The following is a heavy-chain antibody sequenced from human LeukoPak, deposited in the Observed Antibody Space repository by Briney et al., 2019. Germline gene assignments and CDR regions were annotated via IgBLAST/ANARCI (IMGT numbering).Heavy chain of an antibody. Sequence: RGESLKISCKGSGYSFTSYWIGWVRQMPGKGLEWMGIIYPDDSDTRYSPSFQGQVTISADKSISTAYLQWSSLKASDTAMYYCARPNQRGPSQGIAAFDIWGQGTMVTVSS. CDR3: ARPNQRGPSQGIAAFDI. V-gene: IGHV5-51*01. J-gene: IGHJ3*02. CDR1: GYSFTSYW. CDR2: IYPDDSDT. D-gene: IGHD6-13*01.